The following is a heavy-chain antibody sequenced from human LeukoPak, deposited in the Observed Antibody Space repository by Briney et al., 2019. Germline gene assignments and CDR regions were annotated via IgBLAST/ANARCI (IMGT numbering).Heavy chain of an antibody. V-gene: IGHV1-2*02. Sequence: ASVKVSCKASGYIFTGYYMHWVRQAPGQGLEWMGWIDPKSGGTNYAQKFQGRVTMTRDTSISTAYMELSRLRSDDTAVYYCARDHSTVVAYYWGQGTLVTVSS. CDR1: GYIFTGYY. CDR3: ARDHSTVVAYY. D-gene: IGHD4-23*01. J-gene: IGHJ4*02. CDR2: IDPKSGGT.